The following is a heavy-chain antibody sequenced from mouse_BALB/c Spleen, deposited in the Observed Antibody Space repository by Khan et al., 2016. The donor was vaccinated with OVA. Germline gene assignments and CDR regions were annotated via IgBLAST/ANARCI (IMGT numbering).Heavy chain of an antibody. V-gene: IGHV3-2*02. CDR1: GYSITSDYA. D-gene: IGHD2-3*01. Sequence: EVQLQESGPGLVKPSQSLSLTCTVTGYSITSDYAWNWIRQFPGNKLEWMGYISYIGSTNSNPSLKSRLSITRDTSKNQFFLQLNSVTTEDAAKYYCARDGSRYNYAMDYWGQGTSVTVSA. J-gene: IGHJ4*01. CDR3: ARDGSRYNYAMDY. CDR2: ISYIGST.